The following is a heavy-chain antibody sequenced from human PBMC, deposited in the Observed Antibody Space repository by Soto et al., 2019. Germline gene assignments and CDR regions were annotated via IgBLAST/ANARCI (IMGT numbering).Heavy chain of an antibody. CDR2: IIPILGIA. Sequence: ASVKVSCKASGGTFSSYAISWVRQAPGQGLEWMGRIIPILGIANYAQKFQGRVTITADKSTSTAYMELSSLRSEDTAVYYCARDGDIMITFGGVIDYYYYGMDVWGQGTTVTVSS. D-gene: IGHD3-16*02. CDR1: GGTFSSYA. CDR3: ARDGDIMITFGGVIDYYYYGMDV. J-gene: IGHJ6*02. V-gene: IGHV1-69*04.